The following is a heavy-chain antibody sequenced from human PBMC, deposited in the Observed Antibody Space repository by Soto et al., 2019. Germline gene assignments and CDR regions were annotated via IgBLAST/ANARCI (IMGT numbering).Heavy chain of an antibody. CDR3: VSQRTSVLTQAYFDY. Sequence: ECLSLTGPVPGGSVSNSNYCWGWIRQSPGKGLEWIGSVYYRGRSYSKSSVKSRVTISVDTSKNQFSLNLNSVAASDTAVYFCVSQRTSVLTQAYFDYWGPGALVTVSS. CDR1: GGSVSNSNYC. CDR2: VYYRGRS. D-gene: IGHD2-8*01. V-gene: IGHV4-39*01. J-gene: IGHJ4*02.